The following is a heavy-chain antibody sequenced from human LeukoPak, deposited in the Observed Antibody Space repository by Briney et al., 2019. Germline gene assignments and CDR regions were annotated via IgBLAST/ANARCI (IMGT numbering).Heavy chain of an antibody. CDR2: RYDSGKT. D-gene: IGHD6-13*01. Sequence: SETLSLTCTVSGTSISSGDNCWAWIRQPPGKGQEWVGYRYDSGKTYDNSSLERRVAISVDTSNNQFSLRLHSVTAADTAVYYCDRDKWVNVGNSWLHYGMDVWGQGTTAIVSS. V-gene: IGHV4-30-4*08. CDR3: DRDKWVNVGNSWLHYGMDV. CDR1: GTSISSGDNC. J-gene: IGHJ6*02.